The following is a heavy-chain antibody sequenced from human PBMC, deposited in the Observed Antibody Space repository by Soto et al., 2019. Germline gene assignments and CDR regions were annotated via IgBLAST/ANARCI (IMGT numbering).Heavy chain of an antibody. CDR3: ARPGARNCGGDCYSSH. CDR2: MNPDSDKT. V-gene: IGHV1-8*01. CDR1: GYMFSTYD. Sequence: ASVKVSCKASGYMFSTYDIIWVRQATGQGLEWMVWMNPDSDKTDYAQKFQGRVTVDGNTSISKAYMELTALTYEDTSIYYSARPGARNCGGDCYSSHWGQGTLVTVSS. J-gene: IGHJ4*02. D-gene: IGHD2-21*02.